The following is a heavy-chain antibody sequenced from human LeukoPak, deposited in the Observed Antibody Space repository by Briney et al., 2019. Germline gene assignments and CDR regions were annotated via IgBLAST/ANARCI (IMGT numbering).Heavy chain of an antibody. V-gene: IGHV4-38-2*01. CDR3: ARAPRPSNSWFDP. Sequence: SETLSLTCGVSGHSFSSDSFWGWIRQPPGQGLEWIGSIHERGSTFYNPSLKSRVTISIDTSKNQFSLNVNSVTAADTAVYYCARAPRPSNSWFDPWGQGTVVTVSS. CDR2: IHERGST. J-gene: IGHJ5*02. CDR1: GHSFSSDSF. D-gene: IGHD6-6*01.